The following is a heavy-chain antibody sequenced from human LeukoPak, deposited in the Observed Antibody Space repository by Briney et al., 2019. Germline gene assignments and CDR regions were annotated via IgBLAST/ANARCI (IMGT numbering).Heavy chain of an antibody. V-gene: IGHV3-49*03. CDR1: GFTFGDYA. D-gene: IGHD4-11*01. CDR2: IRNKAYGVTR. CDR3: TRGGASNRYYFDY. Sequence: GGSLRLSCTTSGFTFGDYARSWFRQAPGKGLEWVGFIRNKAYGVTREYAASVKGRFDISRDDYNSIAYLQMNSLETEDTAVYYCTRGGASNRYYFDYWGQGTLVTVSS. J-gene: IGHJ4*02.